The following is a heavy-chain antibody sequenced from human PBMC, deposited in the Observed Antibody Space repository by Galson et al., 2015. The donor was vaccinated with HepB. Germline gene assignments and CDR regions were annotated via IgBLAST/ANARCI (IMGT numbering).Heavy chain of an antibody. CDR1: GFTFSSYA. V-gene: IGHV3-30-3*01. J-gene: IGHJ3*02. Sequence: SLRLSCAASGFTFSSYAMHWVRQAPGKGLEWVAVISYDGSNKYYADSVKGRFTISRDNSKNTLYLQMNSLRAEDTAVYYCARDYYDSSGYYCGAFDIWGQGTMVTVSS. CDR2: ISYDGSNK. CDR3: ARDYYDSSGYYCGAFDI. D-gene: IGHD3-22*01.